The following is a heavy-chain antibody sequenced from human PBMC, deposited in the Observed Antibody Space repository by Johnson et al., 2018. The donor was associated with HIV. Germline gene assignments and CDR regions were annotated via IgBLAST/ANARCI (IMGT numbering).Heavy chain of an antibody. V-gene: IGHV3-30-3*01. D-gene: IGHD3-16*01. CDR1: GFTFSSYA. CDR2: ISYDGSNK. J-gene: IGHJ3*02. Sequence: QVQLVESGGGVVQPGRSLRLSCAASGFTFSSYAMHWVRQAPGKGLEWVAVISYDGSNKYYADSVKGRFTISGDNSKNTLYLQMNSLRAEDTAVYYCARDPRLGELKIDRRGYAFDIWGQGTMVTVSS. CDR3: ARDPRLGELKIDRRGYAFDI.